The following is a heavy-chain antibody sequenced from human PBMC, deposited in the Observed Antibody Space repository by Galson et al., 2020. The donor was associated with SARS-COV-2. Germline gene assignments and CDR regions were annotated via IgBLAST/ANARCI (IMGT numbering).Heavy chain of an antibody. V-gene: IGHV4-31*03. Sequence: SQTLSLTCTVPGGSINNNDYYWSWIRQHPGKGLEWIGYINHSGSTYYNPSLRNRGTISVDTSNNQFSLQLSSLTAADTAVYYCARAAWTIVRGVVFDNWGQGTRVTVSS. D-gene: IGHD3-10*01. CDR2: INHSGST. CDR3: ARAAWTIVRGVVFDN. CDR1: GGSINNNDYY. J-gene: IGHJ4*02.